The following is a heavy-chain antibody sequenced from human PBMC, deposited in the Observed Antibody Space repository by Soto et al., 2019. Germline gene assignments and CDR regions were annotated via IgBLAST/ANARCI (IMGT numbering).Heavy chain of an antibody. J-gene: IGHJ4*02. D-gene: IGHD6-19*01. Sequence: SETLSLTCTVSGGSINGNFLTWIRQPAGKGLEWIGRISSTGATNYNPSLKSRVAMSMDTSKTQFSLNLISVTAADTAVYFCARELWVAGLLFYFDFWGQGSLVTVS. V-gene: IGHV4-4*07. CDR2: ISSTGAT. CDR1: GGSINGNF. CDR3: ARELWVAGLLFYFDF.